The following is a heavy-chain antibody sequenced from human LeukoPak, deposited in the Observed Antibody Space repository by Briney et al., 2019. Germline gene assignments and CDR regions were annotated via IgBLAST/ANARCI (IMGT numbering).Heavy chain of an antibody. V-gene: IGHV1-2*02. J-gene: IGHJ4*02. CDR3: ARVRDCSGGSCYHYFDY. CDR2: INSNSGGT. D-gene: IGHD2-15*01. CDR1: AYTFTGYY. Sequence: ASVKVSCKASAYTFTGYYMHWVRQAPGQGLEWMGWINSNSGGTNYAQKFQGRVTMTRDTSISTAYMELSRLRSDDTAVYYCARVRDCSGGSCYHYFDYWGQGTLVTVPS.